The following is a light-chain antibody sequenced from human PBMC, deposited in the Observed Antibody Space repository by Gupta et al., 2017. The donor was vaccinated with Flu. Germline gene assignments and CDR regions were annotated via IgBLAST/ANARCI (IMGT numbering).Light chain of an antibody. V-gene: IGKV3-20*01. CDR2: GAS. CDR1: QSVSSSY. CDR3: QQYGSSPLYS. J-gene: IGKJ2*03. Sequence: ILSTQSLSALSLDTGARATLSCKASQSVSSSYLPWYQQKPGQVPRPLIYGASSRPTGIPDRFSGSGSGTDFTLTISRLEPEDFAVYYCQQYGSSPLYSFGQGTKLEIK.